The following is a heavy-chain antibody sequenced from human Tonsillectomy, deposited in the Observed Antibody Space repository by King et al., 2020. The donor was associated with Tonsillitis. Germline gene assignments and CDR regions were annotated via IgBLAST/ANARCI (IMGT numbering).Heavy chain of an antibody. CDR3: AREVVVPASCEYLDNWFDP. CDR2: IKQDGSEK. CDR1: GFTFSSYW. V-gene: IGHV3-7*03. D-gene: IGHD2-2*01. Sequence: VQLVESGGGLVQPGGSLRLSCAASGFTFSSYWMSWVRQAPGKGLEWVANIKQDGSEKYYVDSVKGRFTISRDNAKNSLYLQMNSLRAEDTAVYYCAREVVVPASCEYLDNWFDPWGQGTLVTVSS. J-gene: IGHJ5*02.